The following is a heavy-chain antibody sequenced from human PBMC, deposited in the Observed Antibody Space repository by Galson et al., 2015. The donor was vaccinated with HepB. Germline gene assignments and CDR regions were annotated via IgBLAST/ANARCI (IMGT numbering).Heavy chain of an antibody. D-gene: IGHD3-10*01. CDR1: GYTFTSYY. J-gene: IGHJ5*02. CDR3: ARDPLGFGELSGWFDP. V-gene: IGHV1-46*01. Sequence: SVKVSCKASGYTFTSYYMHWVRQAPGQGLEWMGIINPSGGSTSYAQKFQGRVTMTRDTSTSTAYMELSSLRSEDTAVYYCARDPLGFGELSGWFDPWGQGTLVTVSS. CDR2: INPSGGST.